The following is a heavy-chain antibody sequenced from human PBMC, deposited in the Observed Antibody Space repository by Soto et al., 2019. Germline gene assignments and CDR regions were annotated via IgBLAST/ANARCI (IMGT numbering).Heavy chain of an antibody. Sequence: GGSLRLSYAASGFTFSRYSMHWFRQAPGKGLEWVAKIPQEGSDGHYVDSVKGRFTISRDNAKNSVYLQMNSLRADGTAVYYCARDQLLLPAHDFFYGSDVWGQGAKVSVSS. CDR3: ARDQLLLPAHDFFYGSDV. J-gene: IGHJ6*02. V-gene: IGHV3-7*03. CDR2: IPQEGSDG. D-gene: IGHD3-22*01. CDR1: GFTFSRYS.